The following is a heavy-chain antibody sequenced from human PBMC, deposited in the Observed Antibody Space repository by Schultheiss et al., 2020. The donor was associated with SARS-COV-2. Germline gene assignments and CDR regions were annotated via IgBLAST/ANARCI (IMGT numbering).Heavy chain of an antibody. Sequence: GGSLRLSCAASGFTFSSYGMHWVRQAPGKGLEWVAVIWYDESNKYYGDSVKGRFTISRDNSKNTLYLQMSSLRAEDTAVYYCVRFSGNYALWGQGTLVTVSS. CDR2: IWYDESNK. CDR3: VRFSGNYAL. CDR1: GFTFSSYG. D-gene: IGHD1-26*01. V-gene: IGHV3-33*01. J-gene: IGHJ4*02.